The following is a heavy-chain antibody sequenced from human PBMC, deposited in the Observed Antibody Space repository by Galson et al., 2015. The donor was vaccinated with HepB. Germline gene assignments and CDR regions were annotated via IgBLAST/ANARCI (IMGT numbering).Heavy chain of an antibody. CDR1: GFIFNYNW. CDR2: IGQDGSEK. D-gene: IGHD2-21*02. J-gene: IGHJ4*02. V-gene: IGHV3-7*01. CDR3: ARGGRVCSGGDCLDN. Sequence: SLRLSCAASGFIFNYNWMSWVRQTPGKGLEWVANIGQDGSEKYYVDSVKGRLTISRDNGKNSLYLQMNSLRAEDTAVYYCARGGRVCSGGDCLDNWGQGTLVTVSS.